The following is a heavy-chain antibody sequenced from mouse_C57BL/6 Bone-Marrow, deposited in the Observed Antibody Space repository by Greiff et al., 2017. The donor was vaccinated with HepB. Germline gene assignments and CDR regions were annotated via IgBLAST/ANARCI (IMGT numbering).Heavy chain of an antibody. CDR3: AREGRGNYGYFDV. V-gene: IGHV5-16*01. Sequence: EVMLVESEGGLVQPGSSMKLSCTASGFTFSDYYMAWVRQVPEKGLEGVANINYDGSSTYYLDSLKSRFIISRDNAKNILYLQMSSLKSEDTATYCCAREGRGNYGYFDVWGTGTTVTVSS. J-gene: IGHJ1*03. CDR1: GFTFSDYY. CDR2: INYDGSST. D-gene: IGHD1-1*02.